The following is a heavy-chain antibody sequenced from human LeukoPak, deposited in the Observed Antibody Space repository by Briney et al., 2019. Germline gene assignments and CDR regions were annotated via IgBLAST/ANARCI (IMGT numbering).Heavy chain of an antibody. CDR1: GFTFTNNG. D-gene: IGHD2-2*02. Sequence: QPRRSLRLSCAASGFTFTNNGFHWVRQAPGKGLEWVAAIWSDGSKKYYADSVKGRFTISKDNSKSTLYLQMNSMRAEDTAVYYCARDLSYTSLDYGGQGTLVTVSS. CDR2: IWSDGSKK. J-gene: IGHJ4*02. V-gene: IGHV3-33*01. CDR3: ARDLSYTSLDY.